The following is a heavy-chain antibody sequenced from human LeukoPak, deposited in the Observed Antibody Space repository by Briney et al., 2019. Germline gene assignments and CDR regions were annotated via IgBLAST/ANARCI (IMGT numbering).Heavy chain of an antibody. V-gene: IGHV1-2*04. CDR3: ARGSMVRGPRIMDV. CDR2: INPNSGGT. Sequence: ASVKVSCKASGYTFTGYYMHWVRPAPGQGLEWMGWINPNSGGTNYAQKFQGWVTMTRDTSISTAYMELSRLRSDDTAVYYCARGSMVRGPRIMDVWGKGTTVTVSS. J-gene: IGHJ6*04. D-gene: IGHD3-10*01. CDR1: GYTFTGYY.